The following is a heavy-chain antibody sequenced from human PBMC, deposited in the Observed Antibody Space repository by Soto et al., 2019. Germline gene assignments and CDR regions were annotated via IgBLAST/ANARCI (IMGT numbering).Heavy chain of an antibody. CDR3: AKGSGGSRPYYFDY. CDR1: GFTFSNYV. Sequence: EVQLLESGGGLIQSGGSLRLSCAASGFTFSNYVMSWVRQAPGKGLEWVSALTGGDGDTYYVDSVKGRFTISRDNSRNTLYLQMNSLRAEDTAVYYCAKGSGGSRPYYFDYWGQGILVTVSS. V-gene: IGHV3-23*01. D-gene: IGHD2-15*01. CDR2: LTGGDGDT. J-gene: IGHJ4*02.